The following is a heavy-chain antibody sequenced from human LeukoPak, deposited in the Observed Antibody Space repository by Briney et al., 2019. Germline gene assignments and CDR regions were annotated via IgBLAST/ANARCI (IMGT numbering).Heavy chain of an antibody. Sequence: GGSLELSCVASGFTFSGSAMHWARQASGRGLEWVGRISTKGKNYATAYGASVKGRFTVSRDDSKNTAYLQMNSLKIEDTALYYCMSFSTGGTSNFWGQGTLVTVSS. CDR3: MSFSTGGTSNF. V-gene: IGHV3-73*01. J-gene: IGHJ4*02. CDR1: GFTFSGSA. D-gene: IGHD4-23*01. CDR2: ISTKGKNYAT.